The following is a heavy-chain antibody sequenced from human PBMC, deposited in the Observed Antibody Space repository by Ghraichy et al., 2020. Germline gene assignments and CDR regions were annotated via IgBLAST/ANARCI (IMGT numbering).Heavy chain of an antibody. Sequence: GGSLRLSCGASGMTFSNYWMHWVRQVPGKGLVWVARINTDGTTTNHADSVKGRFTISRDNARNTLYLQMNSLRDEDTAVYYCARDVGGAYSFWGQGTLVTVSS. J-gene: IGHJ4*02. V-gene: IGHV3-74*01. CDR1: GMTFSNYW. D-gene: IGHD1-26*01. CDR2: INTDGTTT. CDR3: ARDVGGAYSF.